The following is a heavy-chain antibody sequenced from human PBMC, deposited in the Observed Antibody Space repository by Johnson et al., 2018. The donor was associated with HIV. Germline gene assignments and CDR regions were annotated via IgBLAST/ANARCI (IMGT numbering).Heavy chain of an antibody. CDR3: ARACRDGYTCDVFDI. CDR2: LSSGGDT. Sequence: MQLVESGGGLVKPGGSLRLSCAASGLSVSSYYMSWVRQAPGKGLEWVSVLSSGGDTYYTDSVNGRFTISRDNSKNTLYLQMNSLRAEDTAVYYCARACRDGYTCDVFDIWGQGTMVTVSS. J-gene: IGHJ3*02. CDR1: GLSVSSYY. V-gene: IGHV3-66*01. D-gene: IGHD5-24*01.